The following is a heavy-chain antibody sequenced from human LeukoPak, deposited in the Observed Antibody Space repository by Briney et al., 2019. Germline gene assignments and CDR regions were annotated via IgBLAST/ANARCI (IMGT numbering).Heavy chain of an antibody. CDR1: GFTFSSYS. Sequence: GGSLRLSCAASGFTFSSYSMNWVRQAPGKGLEWVSSISSSSSYIYYADSVKGRFTISRDNAKNSLYLQMNSLRAEDTAVYYCAREKLYYDYVWGSYRESYSFDSWGQGTLVTVSS. V-gene: IGHV3-21*01. D-gene: IGHD3-16*02. CDR2: ISSSSSYI. J-gene: IGHJ4*02. CDR3: AREKLYYDYVWGSYRESYSFDS.